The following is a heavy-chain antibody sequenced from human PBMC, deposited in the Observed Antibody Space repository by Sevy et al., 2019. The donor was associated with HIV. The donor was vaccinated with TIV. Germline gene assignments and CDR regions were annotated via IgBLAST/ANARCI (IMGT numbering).Heavy chain of an antibody. D-gene: IGHD3-3*01. V-gene: IGHV3-49*03. CDR2: IRSKAYGGTT. J-gene: IGHJ6*02. CDR1: GFTFGDYA. Sequence: GGSLRLSCTASGFTFGDYAMSWFRQAPGKGLEWVGFIRSKAYGGTTEYAASVKGRFTISRDDSKSIAYLQMNSLKTEHTAVYYCTRPATRYYDFWSGYYDYGMDVWGQGTTVIVSS. CDR3: TRPATRYYDFWSGYYDYGMDV.